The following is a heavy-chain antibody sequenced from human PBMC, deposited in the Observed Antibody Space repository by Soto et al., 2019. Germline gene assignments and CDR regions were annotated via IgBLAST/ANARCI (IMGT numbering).Heavy chain of an antibody. CDR3: AGRRLGSPAAVD. D-gene: IGHD2-15*01. V-gene: IGHV3-21*01. J-gene: IGHJ1*01. Sequence: LRLSSGPSGFTVSGYSMNWVRGAPGKGLEWVSSISSSSSYIYYADSVKGRFTISRDNAKNSLYLQMNSLRAEDTAVYYCAGRRLGSPAAVDWGQGPRVTVSS. CDR1: GFTVSGYS. CDR2: ISSSSSYI.